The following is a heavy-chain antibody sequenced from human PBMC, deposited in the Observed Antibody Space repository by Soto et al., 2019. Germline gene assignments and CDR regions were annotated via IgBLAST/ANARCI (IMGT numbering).Heavy chain of an antibody. J-gene: IGHJ4*02. CDR1: GFTFSSYW. V-gene: IGHV3-7*01. D-gene: IGHD3-3*01. CDR3: ARLPGDYDFWSGYYRGNFDY. CDR2: IKQDGSEK. Sequence: GGSLRLSCAASGFTFSSYWMSWVRQAPGKGLEWVANIKQDGSEKYYVDSVKARFTISRDNAKNSLYLQMNSLRAEDTAVYYCARLPGDYDFWSGYYRGNFDYWGQGTLVTVSS.